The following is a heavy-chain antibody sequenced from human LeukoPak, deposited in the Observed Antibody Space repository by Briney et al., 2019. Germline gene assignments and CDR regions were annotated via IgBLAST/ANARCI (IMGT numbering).Heavy chain of an antibody. CDR2: IYQSGST. Sequence: PSETLSLTCAVSGYFISSGYYWGWIRQPPGKGLEWIGNIYQSGSTYYSPSLKSRVTISVDTSKNHFSLNLSSVTAADTAVYYCARRGVIDRPAAFDIWGQGTMVTVSS. CDR1: GYFISSGYY. CDR3: ARRGVIDRPAAFDI. J-gene: IGHJ3*02. V-gene: IGHV4-38-2*01. D-gene: IGHD3-10*01.